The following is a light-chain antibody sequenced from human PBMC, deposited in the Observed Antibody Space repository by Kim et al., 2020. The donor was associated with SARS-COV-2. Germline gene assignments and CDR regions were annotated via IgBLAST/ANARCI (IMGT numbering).Light chain of an antibody. CDR3: EKCVSSPST. CDR2: GAS. Sequence: EIVLTQSPGTLSLSPGERATLSCRASQSVSSSYLAWYQQKPGQAPRLLIYGASSRATGIPYRFSGSGSGTDFTLTISRLEREDFAVYYCEKCVSSPSTFVEGRRLGIK. V-gene: IGKV3-20*01. J-gene: IGKJ5*01. CDR1: QSVSSSY.